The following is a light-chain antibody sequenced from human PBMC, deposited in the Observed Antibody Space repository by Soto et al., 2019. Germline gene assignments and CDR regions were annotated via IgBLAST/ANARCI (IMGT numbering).Light chain of an antibody. CDR2: AAS. CDR3: QKYNSAPQAT. Sequence: DIQMTQSPSSLSASVGDRVTITCRASQGISNYLAWYQQKPGKVPKLLIYAASTLQSGVPSRFSGSGSGTDFTLTISSLQPEDVATYYCQKYNSAPQATFGQGTKVDIK. CDR1: QGISNY. V-gene: IGKV1-27*01. J-gene: IGKJ1*01.